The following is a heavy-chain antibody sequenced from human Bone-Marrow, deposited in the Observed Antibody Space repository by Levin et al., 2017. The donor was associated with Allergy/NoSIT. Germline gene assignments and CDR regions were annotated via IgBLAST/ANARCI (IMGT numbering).Heavy chain of an antibody. J-gene: IGHJ4*02. CDR3: ARGGY. Sequence: PGGSLRLSCAVYGGSFSGYYWSWIRQPPGKGLEWIGEINHSGSTNYNPSLKSRVTISVDTSKNQFSLKLSSVTAADTAVYYCARGGYWGQGTLVTVSS. CDR2: INHSGST. CDR1: GGSFSGYY. V-gene: IGHV4-34*01.